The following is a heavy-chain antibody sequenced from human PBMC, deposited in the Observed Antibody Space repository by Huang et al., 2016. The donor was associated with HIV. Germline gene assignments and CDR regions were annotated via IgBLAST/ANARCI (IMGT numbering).Heavy chain of an antibody. CDR3: ARRRRGGFDI. CDR2: SYFDDSDA. D-gene: IGHD2-15*01. V-gene: IGHV5-51*03. J-gene: IGHJ3*02. Sequence: EVQLVQSGAEVKRPGESLKISCKGSRYNFAGYWIGWVRQMPGEGLEWMGSSYFDDSDARYSPSLQGQVTISADTALYASYLQWTSLRASDTAIFYCARRRRGGFDIWGQGTLVTVSS. CDR1: RYNFAGYW.